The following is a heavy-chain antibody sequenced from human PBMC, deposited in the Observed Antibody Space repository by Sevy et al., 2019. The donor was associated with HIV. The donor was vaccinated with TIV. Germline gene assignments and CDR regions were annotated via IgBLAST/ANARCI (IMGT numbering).Heavy chain of an antibody. CDR3: ARDGRAVRDLDY. D-gene: IGHD6-6*01. Sequence: GGSLRLSCAASGFTFSSYWMHWVRHAPGKGLVWVSRISSDGSSTRYADSVRGRFTISRDNAKNTLYLQMNSLRAEDTALYYCARDGRAVRDLDYWGQGTLVTVSS. CDR1: GFTFSSYW. V-gene: IGHV3-74*01. CDR2: ISSDGSST. J-gene: IGHJ4*02.